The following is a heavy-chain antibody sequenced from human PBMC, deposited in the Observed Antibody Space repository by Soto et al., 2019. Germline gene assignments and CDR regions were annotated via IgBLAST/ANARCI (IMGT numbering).Heavy chain of an antibody. J-gene: IGHJ6*02. Sequence: ASVKVSCKAYGGTFSSYAISWVRQAPGQGREWMGGIIPIFGTANYAQKFQGRVTITADESTSTAYMELSSLRSEDTAVYYCAREGRYYGSGSVAADYYYYGMDVWGQGTTVTVSS. CDR2: IIPIFGTA. CDR1: GGTFSSYA. D-gene: IGHD3-10*01. V-gene: IGHV1-69*13. CDR3: AREGRYYGSGSVAADYYYYGMDV.